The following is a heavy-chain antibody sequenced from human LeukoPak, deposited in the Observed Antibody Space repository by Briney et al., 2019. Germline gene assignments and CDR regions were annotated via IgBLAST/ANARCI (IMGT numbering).Heavy chain of an antibody. D-gene: IGHD3-22*01. CDR3: ARHRRGNHYDSSGYYSYYFDY. CDR1: GGSISSYY. V-gene: IGHV4-59*08. CDR2: IYYSGST. Sequence: SETLSLTCTVSGGSISSYYWSWIRQPPGKGLEWIGYIYYSGSTNYNPSLKSRVTISVDTSKNQFSLKLSSVTAADTAVYYCARHRRGNHYDSSGYYSYYFDYWGQGTLVTVSS. J-gene: IGHJ4*02.